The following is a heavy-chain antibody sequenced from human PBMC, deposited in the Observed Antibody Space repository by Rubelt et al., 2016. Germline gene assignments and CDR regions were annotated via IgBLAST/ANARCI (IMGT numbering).Heavy chain of an antibody. CDR3: ARSFRPDKYSYDS. J-gene: IGHJ4*02. CDR1: GGSISSSSYY. V-gene: IGHV4-39*07. D-gene: IGHD3-16*01. CDR2: INLGGSA. Sequence: QLQLQESGPGLVKPSETLSLTCTVSGGSISSSSYYWGWIRQSPGKGLEWIGEINLGGSAYYNPSLKSRVTISLDPSKNQFSLRLSSVTAADTAVYYCARSFRPDKYSYDSWGQGTLVTVSS.